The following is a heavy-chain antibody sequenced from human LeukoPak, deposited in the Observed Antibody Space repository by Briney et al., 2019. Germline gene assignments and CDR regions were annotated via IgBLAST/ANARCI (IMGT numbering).Heavy chain of an antibody. CDR1: GFTFSSYA. CDR3: AKAAPASRRIVVVVAATLYCYY. D-gene: IGHD2-15*01. Sequence: GGCLRLSCAAHGFTFSSYAMARVRQAPGKGLERVEVISYDGSIYYYAASVKGRFHVSGDHSKNALYLQINGLKAEDTAVYYCAKAAPASRRIVVVVAATLYCYYWGQGTLVTVPS. J-gene: IGHJ4*02. CDR2: ISYDGSIY. V-gene: IGHV3-30-3*01.